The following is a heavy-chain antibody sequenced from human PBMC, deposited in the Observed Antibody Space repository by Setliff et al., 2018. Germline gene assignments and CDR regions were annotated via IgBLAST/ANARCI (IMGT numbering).Heavy chain of an antibody. CDR1: GYSISSGYY. CDR2: IYHSGST. D-gene: IGHD2-8*02. CDR3: TVYNTGSSKDHY. J-gene: IGHJ4*02. V-gene: IGHV4-38-2*01. Sequence: NPSETLSLTCAVSGYSISSGYYWAWIRQPPGKGLEWIGSIYHSGSTYYNPSLKSRLTISVDTSKNQFSLKLSSVTAADTALYYCTVYNTGSSKDHYWGQGTPVTVS.